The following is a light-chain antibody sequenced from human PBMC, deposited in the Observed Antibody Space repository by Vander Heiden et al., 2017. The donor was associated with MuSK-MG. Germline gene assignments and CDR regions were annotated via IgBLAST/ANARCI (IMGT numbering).Light chain of an antibody. J-gene: IGLJ2*01. CDR3: QAWDSSAVV. Sequence: SYELTQPPSASVSPGQTASITCSGDKLGDKYACWYQQKPGQSPVLVIYQDSKRPSGIPERFSGFNSGNTATLTISGTQAMDEADYYCQAWDSSAVVFGGGTKLTVL. CDR1: KLGDKY. V-gene: IGLV3-1*01. CDR2: QDS.